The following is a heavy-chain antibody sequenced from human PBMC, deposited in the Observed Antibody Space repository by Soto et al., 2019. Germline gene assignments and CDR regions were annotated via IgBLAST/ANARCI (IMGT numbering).Heavy chain of an antibody. Sequence: GGSLRLSCAASGFTFSSYGMHWVRQAPGKGLEWVAVIWYDGSNKYYADSVKGRFTISRDNSKNTLYLQMNSLRAEDTAVYYCARDDYDYVWGSYRHTASDYWGQGTLVTVSS. D-gene: IGHD3-16*02. J-gene: IGHJ4*02. CDR1: GFTFSSYG. V-gene: IGHV3-33*01. CDR2: IWYDGSNK. CDR3: ARDDYDYVWGSYRHTASDY.